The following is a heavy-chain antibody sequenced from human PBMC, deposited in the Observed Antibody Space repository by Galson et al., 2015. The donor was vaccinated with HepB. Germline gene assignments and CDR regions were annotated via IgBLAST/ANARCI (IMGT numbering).Heavy chain of an antibody. CDR1: GFSLSTSGVG. CDR2: IYWDDDK. D-gene: IGHD4-17*01. J-gene: IGHJ5*02. V-gene: IGHV2-5*02. Sequence: LVKPTQTLTLTCTFSGFSLSTSGVGVGWIRQPPGKALEWLALIYWDDDKRYSPSLKSRLTITKDTSKNQVVLTMTNMDPVDTATYYCAHRRPNDYGPVFDPWGQGTLVTVSS. CDR3: AHRRPNDYGPVFDP.